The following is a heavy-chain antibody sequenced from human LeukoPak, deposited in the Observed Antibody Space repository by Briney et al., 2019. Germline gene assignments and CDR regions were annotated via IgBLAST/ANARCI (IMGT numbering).Heavy chain of an antibody. CDR1: GFTFDDYG. D-gene: IGHD1-26*01. CDR2: INWNGGST. V-gene: IGHV3-20*04. CDR3: ARDQGEVGSYYATGLVDY. Sequence: PGGSLRLSCAAPGFTFDDYGMSWVRQAPGKGLEWVSGINWNGGSTVYADSVKGRFTISRDNAKNSLYLQMNSLRAEDTALYYCARDQGEVGSYYATGLVDYWGQGTLVTVSS. J-gene: IGHJ4*02.